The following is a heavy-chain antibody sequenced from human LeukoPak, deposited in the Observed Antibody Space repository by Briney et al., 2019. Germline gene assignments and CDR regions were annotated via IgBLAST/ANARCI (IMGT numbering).Heavy chain of an antibody. V-gene: IGHV3-48*03. D-gene: IGHD6-13*01. CDR1: GFTFSSYE. CDR2: ISSSGSTI. CDR3: AGGPKKQLIWGRASNGFDP. Sequence: PGGSLRLSCAASGFTFSSYEMNWVRQAPGKGLEWVSYISSSGSTIYYADSVKGRFTISRDNAKNSLYLQMNSLRGEDTAVYYCAGGPKKQLIWGRASNGFDPWGQGTLVTVSS. J-gene: IGHJ5*02.